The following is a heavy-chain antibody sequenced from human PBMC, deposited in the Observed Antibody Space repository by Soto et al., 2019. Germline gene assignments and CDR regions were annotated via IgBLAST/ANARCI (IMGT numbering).Heavy chain of an antibody. J-gene: IGHJ4*02. V-gene: IGHV1-18*01. CDR3: ARSIAAAVDFDC. Sequence: QVQLVQSGAEVKKPGASVKVSCKASGYTFTSYGISWVRQAPGQGLEWMGWISAYSGSTNYAQKLQGRVTMTTDTSTSTAYRELRSLRSDDTAVYYCARSIAAAVDFDCWGQGTLVTVSS. CDR2: ISAYSGST. CDR1: GYTFTSYG. D-gene: IGHD6-13*01.